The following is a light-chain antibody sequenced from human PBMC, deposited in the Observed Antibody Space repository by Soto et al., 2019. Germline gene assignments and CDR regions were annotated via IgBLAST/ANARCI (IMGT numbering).Light chain of an antibody. CDR1: QAIRGD. J-gene: IGKJ1*01. Sequence: AIQMTQSPSSLSASVGDTVTITCRASQAIRGDLGWYQQKPGKAPKLLIYGASTLEAGVPSRFGGSGSGTDFSLTISGLQSEDFATYYCLQYNDYPWTFGQGTKVEI. CDR2: GAS. V-gene: IGKV1-6*01. CDR3: LQYNDYPWT.